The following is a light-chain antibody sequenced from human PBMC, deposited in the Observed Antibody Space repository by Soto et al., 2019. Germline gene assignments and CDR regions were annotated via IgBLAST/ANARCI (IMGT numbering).Light chain of an antibody. CDR2: AAS. V-gene: IGKV1-39*01. J-gene: IGKJ2*01. CDR3: QQSYKTPHT. CDR1: QGVSAY. Sequence: DIQMTQSPSSLSASVGDRVTITCRARQGVSAYLPWYQQTQGKAHKLLSYAASNLLSGVPSRFSGSGSGTNFTLTISSLQPEEFGYYYCQQSYKTPHTFGQGTKLETK.